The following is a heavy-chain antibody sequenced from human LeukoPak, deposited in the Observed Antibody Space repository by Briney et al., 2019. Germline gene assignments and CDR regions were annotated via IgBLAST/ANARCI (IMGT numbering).Heavy chain of an antibody. CDR3: ARLYSRVGPFDY. V-gene: IGHV3-7*01. J-gene: IGHJ4*02. CDR2: IKQDGSEN. CDR1: GLTFSSYW. Sequence: PGGSLRLSCVASGLTFSSYWMSWVRQAPGKGLEWVANIKQDGSENFYVDSVKGRFTISRDNAKNSLYLQMNSLRAEDTAVYYCARLYSRVGPFDYWGQGTLVTVSS. D-gene: IGHD5-18*01.